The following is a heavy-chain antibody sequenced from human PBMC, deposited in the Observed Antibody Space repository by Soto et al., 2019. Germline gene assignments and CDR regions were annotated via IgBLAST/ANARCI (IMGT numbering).Heavy chain of an antibody. CDR1: GFTFSDYY. CDR3: ARNRITIFRGALD. Sequence: GGSLRLSCAASGFTFSDYYMTWLRQAPGKGLEWLSHISSSGSGTFHADSVRGRFSISRDNTNNSLYLQMNGLRDDDTAVYFCARNRITIFRGALDWGQGTLVTVSS. D-gene: IGHD3-10*01. J-gene: IGHJ4*02. V-gene: IGHV3-11*01. CDR2: ISSSGSGT.